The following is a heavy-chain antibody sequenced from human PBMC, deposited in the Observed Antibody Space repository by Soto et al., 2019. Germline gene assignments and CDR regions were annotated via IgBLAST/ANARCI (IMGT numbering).Heavy chain of an antibody. CDR2: IFYTGTA. D-gene: IGHD2-2*01. Sequence: PSETLSLTCTVSGGSISYNSYYWGWIRQPPGKGLEWVGGIFYTGTAYYSPSLKDRVTISVDTSKNSFSLNLTSVTAADTAVYFCARLVVVAPVANAWGQGTLVTVSS. CDR1: GGSISYNSYY. J-gene: IGHJ5*02. V-gene: IGHV4-39*02. CDR3: ARLVVVAPVANA.